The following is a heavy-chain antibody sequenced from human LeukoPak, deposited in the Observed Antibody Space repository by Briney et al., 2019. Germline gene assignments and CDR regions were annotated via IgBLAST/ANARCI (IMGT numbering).Heavy chain of an antibody. J-gene: IGHJ6*02. CDR2: INHSGST. CDR3: ARSTYCSSTSCYVRTVNYYYGMDV. Sequence: SETLSLTCGVYGGAFSGYYWSWIRQPPGKGLEWIGEINHSGSTNYNPSLKSRVTISVDTSKNQFSLKLSSVTAADTAVYYCARSTYCSSTSCYVRTVNYYYGMDVWGQGTTVTVSS. V-gene: IGHV4-34*01. D-gene: IGHD2-2*01. CDR1: GGAFSGYY.